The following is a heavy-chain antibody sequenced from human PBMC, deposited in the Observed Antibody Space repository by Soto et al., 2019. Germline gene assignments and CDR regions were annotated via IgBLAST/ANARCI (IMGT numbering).Heavy chain of an antibody. J-gene: IGHJ4*02. CDR1: GFTFSSYA. D-gene: IGHD3-22*01. Sequence: GGSLRLSCAASGFTFSSYARSWVRQAPGKGLEWVSAITVSGDITHYPDSVKGRFTISRDNAKNSLYLQMNSLRAEDTAVYYCARDPDSSGFPPENGFDYWGQGTLVTVSS. CDR2: ITVSGDIT. CDR3: ARDPDSSGFPPENGFDY. V-gene: IGHV3-23*01.